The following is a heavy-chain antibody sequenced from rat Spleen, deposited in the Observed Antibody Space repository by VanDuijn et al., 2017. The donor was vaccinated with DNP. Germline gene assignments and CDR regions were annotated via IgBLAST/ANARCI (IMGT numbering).Heavy chain of an antibody. CDR1: GFSLTSYT. J-gene: IGHJ2*01. D-gene: IGHD1-10*01. V-gene: IGHV2-30*01. CDR3: AENNYGY. CDR2: IWTGGST. Sequence: QVQLKESGPGLVQPSQTLSLTCTVSGFSLTSYTVHWVRQPTGKGLEWMGIIWTGGSTDYNSALKSRLSISRDTSKSQVFLTMNSLQTDDTAVYYCAENNYGYWGQGVMVTVSS.